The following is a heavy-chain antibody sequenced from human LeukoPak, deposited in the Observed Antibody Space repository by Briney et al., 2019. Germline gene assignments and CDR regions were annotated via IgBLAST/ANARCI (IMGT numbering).Heavy chain of an antibody. CDR3: AKQLGYCSDGSCYFPY. CDR2: ISNNGGYT. V-gene: IGHV3-23*01. D-gene: IGHD2-15*01. Sequence: GGSLRLSCAASGFTVSLYYMTWVRQAPGKGPEWVSAISNNGGYTYYADSVQGRFTISRDNSKSTLCLQMNSLRAEDTAVYYCAKQLGYCSDGSCYFPYWGQGTLVTVSS. J-gene: IGHJ4*02. CDR1: GFTVSLYY.